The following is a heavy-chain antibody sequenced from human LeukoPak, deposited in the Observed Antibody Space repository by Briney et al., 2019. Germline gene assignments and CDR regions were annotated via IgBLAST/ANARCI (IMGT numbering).Heavy chain of an antibody. V-gene: IGHV4-34*01. CDR3: ARRLRAGIVVIRDALRGAFDL. Sequence: SETLSPTCVVYGGSFSGYSWSWIRQPPGKGLEWIGEINHSGSTNYNPSLKSGVTISVDTSKNQFSLKLSSVTAADAAVYYCARRLRAGIVVIRDALRGAFDLWGQRTIVTVST. D-gene: IGHD2-15*01. J-gene: IGHJ3*01. CDR2: INHSGST. CDR1: GGSFSGYS.